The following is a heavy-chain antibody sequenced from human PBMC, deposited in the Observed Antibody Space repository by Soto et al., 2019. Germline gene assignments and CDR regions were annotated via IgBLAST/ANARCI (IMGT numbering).Heavy chain of an antibody. CDR1: GFTFSSYG. CDR3: AKTELYYYYGMDV. Sequence: LSCAASGFTFSSYGMHWVRQAPGKGLEWVAVISYDGSNKYYADSVKGRFTISRDNSKNTLYLQMNSLRAEDTAVYYCAKTELYYYYGMDVWGQGTTVTVSS. CDR2: ISYDGSNK. D-gene: IGHD1-7*01. V-gene: IGHV3-30*18. J-gene: IGHJ6*02.